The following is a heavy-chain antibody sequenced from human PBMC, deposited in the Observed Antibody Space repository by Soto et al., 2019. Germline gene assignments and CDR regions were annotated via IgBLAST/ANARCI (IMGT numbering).Heavy chain of an antibody. V-gene: IGHV4-59*01. CDR2: VYNSGST. J-gene: IGHJ4*02. CDR1: GGSIGSNY. CDR3: ARYRREAVAGYTLDN. D-gene: IGHD6-13*01. Sequence: SETLSLTCTVSGGSIGSNYWTWIRQPPGKGLEWIGYVYNSGSTNYNPSLKSRVTISEDTSKSQFSLKVNSMTAADTAVYYCARYRREAVAGYTLDNWGQGILVTVSS.